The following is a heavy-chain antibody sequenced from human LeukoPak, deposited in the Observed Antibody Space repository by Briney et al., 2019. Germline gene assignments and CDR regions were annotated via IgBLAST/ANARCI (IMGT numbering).Heavy chain of an antibody. CDR2: ISGDGGGT. CDR3: AKDARCTKTSCYGWFGP. J-gene: IGHJ5*02. V-gene: IGHV3-43*02. CDR1: GFTFDDYA. D-gene: IGHD2-8*01. Sequence: TGGSLRLSCAASGFTFDDYAMHWVRQAPGKGLEWISLISGDGGGTNYVDSVRGRFTISRDNSKNSLYLQMNGLRPEDTAFYYCAKDARCTKTSCYGWFGPWGQGTLVTVSS.